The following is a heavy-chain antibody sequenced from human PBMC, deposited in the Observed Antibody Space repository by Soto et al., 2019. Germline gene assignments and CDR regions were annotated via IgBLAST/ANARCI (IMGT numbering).Heavy chain of an antibody. CDR1: GGSISSGDYY. CDR2: IYYSGST. J-gene: IGHJ4*02. D-gene: IGHD3-10*01. CDR3: AREGDAFGAPFDH. V-gene: IGHV4-30-4*01. Sequence: SETLSLTCTVSGGSISSGDYYWSWIRQPPGKGLEWIGYIYYSGSTYYSPSLKSRVTISVDTSKNQFSLKLRSLTAADTAVYYCAREGDAFGAPFDHWGQGTLVTVSS.